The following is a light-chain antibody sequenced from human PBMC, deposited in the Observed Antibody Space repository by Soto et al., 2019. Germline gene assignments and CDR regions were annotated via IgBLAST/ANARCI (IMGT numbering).Light chain of an antibody. CDR3: QQRSNWPWT. V-gene: IGKV3-11*01. Sequence: EIVLTKSPAPLSLSPGERSTLSCRASQSVSSYLAWYQQKPGQAPRLLIYDASNRATGIPARFSGSGSGTDFTLTISSLEPEDFAVYYCQQRSNWPWTFGQGTKVDIK. CDR2: DAS. CDR1: QSVSSY. J-gene: IGKJ1*01.